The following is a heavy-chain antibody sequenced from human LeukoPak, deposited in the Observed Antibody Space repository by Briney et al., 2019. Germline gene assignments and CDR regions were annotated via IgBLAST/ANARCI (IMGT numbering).Heavy chain of an antibody. J-gene: IGHJ4*02. V-gene: IGHV3-30*18. Sequence: PGGSLRLSCAASGFTFSSYGMHWVRQAPGKGLEWVAVISYDGSNKYYADSVKGRFTISRDNSKNTLYLQMNSLRAEDTAVYYCAKPHGPYSSSWFDYWGQGTLVTVSS. CDR2: ISYDGSNK. CDR1: GFTFSSYG. D-gene: IGHD6-13*01. CDR3: AKPHGPYSSSWFDY.